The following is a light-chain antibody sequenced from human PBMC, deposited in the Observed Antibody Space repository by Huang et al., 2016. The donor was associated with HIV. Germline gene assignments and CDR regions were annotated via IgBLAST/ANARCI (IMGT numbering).Light chain of an antibody. CDR1: QSISSF. J-gene: IGKJ2*01. V-gene: IGKV1-39*01. CDR2: TAS. CDR3: QQSYSLPPP. Sequence: DIQMTQSPSSLSASVGDRVSITCRASQSISSFLNWYQHKAGEAPKLLIYTASSLQPGVPSRFSATGSGTDFTLTISSLQPEDFATYYCQQSYSLPPPFGQGTRLEIK.